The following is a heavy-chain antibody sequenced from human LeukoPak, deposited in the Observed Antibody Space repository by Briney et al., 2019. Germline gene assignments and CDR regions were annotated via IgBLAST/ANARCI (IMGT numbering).Heavy chain of an antibody. CDR3: ARVITNHSSGYYYALFDY. D-gene: IGHD3-22*01. CDR1: GGSISSGGYY. V-gene: IGHV4-31*03. Sequence: TSETLSLTCTVSGGSISSGGYYWSWIRQHPGKGLEWIGYIYYSGSTYYNPSLKSRVTISVDTSKNQFSLKLSSVTAADTAVYYCARVITNHSSGYYYALFDYWGQGTLVTVSS. J-gene: IGHJ4*02. CDR2: IYYSGST.